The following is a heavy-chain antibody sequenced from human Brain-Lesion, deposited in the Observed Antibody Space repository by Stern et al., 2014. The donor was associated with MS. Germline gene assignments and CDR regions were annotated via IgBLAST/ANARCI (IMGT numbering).Heavy chain of an antibody. V-gene: IGHV4-61*02. Sequence: QLQLQESGPGLVKPSQTLSLSCTVSGGSISSGGYYWSWIRQPAGKGLEWIGRIFNSGSTSYNPSPKSRVTLSIDTSQNQFSLRLNSMTAADTAVYYCARGRVVPGFQYYATDVWGQGTTVIVSS. D-gene: IGHD2-2*01. CDR2: IFNSGST. CDR3: ARGRVVPGFQYYATDV. CDR1: GGSISSGGYY. J-gene: IGHJ6*02.